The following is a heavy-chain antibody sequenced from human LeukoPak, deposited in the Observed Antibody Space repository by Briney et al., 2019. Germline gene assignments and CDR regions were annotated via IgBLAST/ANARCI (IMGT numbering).Heavy chain of an antibody. Sequence: SETLSLTCTGSGASISSYYWSWIRQPPGKGLEWIGYIYYSGSTNYNPSLKSRVTISVDTSKNQFSLKLSSVTAADTAVYYCARGYDFWSGYYTPHYYYYYMDVWGKGTTVTVSS. D-gene: IGHD3-3*01. CDR1: GASISSYY. CDR2: IYYSGST. J-gene: IGHJ6*03. CDR3: ARGYDFWSGYYTPHYYYYYMDV. V-gene: IGHV4-59*01.